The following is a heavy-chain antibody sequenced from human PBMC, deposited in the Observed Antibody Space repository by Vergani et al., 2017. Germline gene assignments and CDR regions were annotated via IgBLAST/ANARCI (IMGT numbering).Heavy chain of an antibody. V-gene: IGHV4-30-4*08. CDR2: IFGSGNS. Sequence: QVQLQESGPGLVKPSQTLSLTCTVSGDSISSGYYYWSWIRQPPGKGLEWIGCIFGSGNSYYNPSLKSRLTISLDTSKNRFSLRLNSVTAADTAVYYCARERRDIVANDAFDIWGQGTVVTVSS. D-gene: IGHD5-12*01. J-gene: IGHJ3*02. CDR1: GDSISSGYYY. CDR3: ARERRDIVANDAFDI.